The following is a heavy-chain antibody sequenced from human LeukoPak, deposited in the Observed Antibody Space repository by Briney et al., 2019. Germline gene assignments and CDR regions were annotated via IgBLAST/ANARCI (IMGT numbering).Heavy chain of an antibody. V-gene: IGHV3-30*02. CDR3: AKTSLSDPSGHYYYMDV. CDR1: GFTFSSYA. D-gene: IGHD3-3*01. Sequence: GGSLTLSCAASGFTFSSYAMTWVRQAPGKGLEWVAFIRFDGTSEFYADSVKARFTISRDNSQNTVSLQLNNLRIEDTALYYCAKTSLSDPSGHYYYMDVWGKGTTVTVSS. CDR2: IRFDGTSE. J-gene: IGHJ6*03.